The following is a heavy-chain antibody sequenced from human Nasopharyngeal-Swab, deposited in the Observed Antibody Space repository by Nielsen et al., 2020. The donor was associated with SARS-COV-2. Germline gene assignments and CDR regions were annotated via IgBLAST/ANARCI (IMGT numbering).Heavy chain of an antibody. J-gene: IGHJ4*02. V-gene: IGHV3-23*01. CDR2: TSGSGGST. Sequence: WIRRPPGKGLEWVSGTSGSGGSTYYADSVKGRFTISRDNSKNTLYVQMNSLRAEDTAVYYCARGGYCSSTSCKDFFDYWGQGTLVTVSS. CDR3: ARGGYCSSTSCKDFFDY. D-gene: IGHD2-2*01.